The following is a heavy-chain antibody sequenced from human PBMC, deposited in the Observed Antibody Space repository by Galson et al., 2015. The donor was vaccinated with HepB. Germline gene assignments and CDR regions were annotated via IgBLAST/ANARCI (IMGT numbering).Heavy chain of an antibody. V-gene: IGHV5-51*01. Sequence: QSGAEVKKAGESLKISCKGSGYTFNTYWIGWVRQMPGKGLEWMGIIFPGDSDTRYSPSFQGQVTISADKSISTAYLQWGSLKASDTAMYYCARQSLGVPTLDSWGQGTLVTVSS. D-gene: IGHD1-26*01. CDR1: GYTFNTYW. CDR2: IFPGDSDT. J-gene: IGHJ4*02. CDR3: ARQSLGVPTLDS.